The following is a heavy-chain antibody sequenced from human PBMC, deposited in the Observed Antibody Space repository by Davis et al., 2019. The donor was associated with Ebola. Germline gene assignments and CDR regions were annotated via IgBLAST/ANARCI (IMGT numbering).Heavy chain of an antibody. CDR2: ISANTGDT. CDR3: ARGGRDGMDV. V-gene: IGHV1-18*01. J-gene: IGHJ6*02. Sequence: ASVKVSCKGSGYTFTSHGFSWVRQAPGQGLEWMGWISANTGDTNYAQKLQGRVTMTTDRSTSTVHMELRSLISDDTAVYYCARGGRDGMDVWGQGTTVTVS. CDR1: GYTFTSHG.